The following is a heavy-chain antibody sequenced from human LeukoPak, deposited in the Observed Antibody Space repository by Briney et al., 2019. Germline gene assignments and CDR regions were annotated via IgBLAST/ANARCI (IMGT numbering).Heavy chain of an antibody. V-gene: IGHV4-39*07. CDR2: IYYSGST. J-gene: IGHJ4*02. CDR1: GGSISSSSYY. Sequence: PSETLSLTCTVSGGSISSSSYYWGWIRQPPGKGLEWIGSIYYSGSTYYNPSLKSRVTISVDTSKNQFSLRLTSVTAADTAVYYCARVRVGGTFYYFDYWGQGTLVTVSS. D-gene: IGHD2/OR15-2a*01. CDR3: ARVRVGGTFYYFDY.